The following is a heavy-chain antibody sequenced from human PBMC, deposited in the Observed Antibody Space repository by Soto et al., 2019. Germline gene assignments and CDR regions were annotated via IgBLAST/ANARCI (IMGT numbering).Heavy chain of an antibody. CDR2: MSPNSGDT. CDR3: ARGDDAGLDY. J-gene: IGHJ4*02. Sequence: QVQLVQSGAEVKKPGASVKVSCKASGYTFTTYDINWVRQATGQGPEWMGWMSPNSGDTGYAQNFQDRVIMTRDTSISTAYMELSSLTSEDTAVYYCARGDDAGLDYWGQGALVTVSS. CDR1: GYTFTTYD. D-gene: IGHD1-1*01. V-gene: IGHV1-8*01.